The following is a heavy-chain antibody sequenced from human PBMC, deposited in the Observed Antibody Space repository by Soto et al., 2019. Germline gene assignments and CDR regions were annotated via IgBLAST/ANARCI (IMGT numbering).Heavy chain of an antibody. CDR2: ISSSSSYI. D-gene: IGHD4-17*01. CDR3: ARPPVTTPSDYYYMDV. CDR1: GFTFSSYA. Sequence: EEQLVESGGGLVKPGGSLRLSCAASGFTFSSYALTWVRQAPGKGLEWVTSISSSSSYIHYAHSVKGRFTISRDNAKNSLYLQMKSLRAEDTAVYYCARPPVTTPSDYYYMDVWGKGTTVTVSS. J-gene: IGHJ6*03. V-gene: IGHV3-21*01.